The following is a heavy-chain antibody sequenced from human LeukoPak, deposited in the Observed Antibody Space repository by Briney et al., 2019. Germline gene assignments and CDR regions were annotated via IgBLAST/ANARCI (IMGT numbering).Heavy chain of an antibody. V-gene: IGHV3-33*06. J-gene: IGHJ4*02. CDR3: AKDLAGAGNLGFDY. CDR2: IWYDGSNK. D-gene: IGHD4-23*01. Sequence: GRYLRLSCAASGFTFTTYGMHWVRQAPGKGLEWVAVIWYDGSNKYYADSVKGRFTISRDNSKNTLYLQMNSLRAEDTALYYCAKDLAGAGNLGFDYWGQGTLVTVSS. CDR1: GFTFTTYG.